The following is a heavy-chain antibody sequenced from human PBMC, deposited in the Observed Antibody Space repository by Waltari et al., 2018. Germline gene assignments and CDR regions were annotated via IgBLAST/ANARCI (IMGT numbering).Heavy chain of an antibody. J-gene: IGHJ5*02. CDR1: GYSISSGYY. V-gene: IGHV4-38-2*01. D-gene: IGHD4-4*01. CDR2: IYHSGST. CDR3: ARRMTTVKAWFDP. Sequence: QVQLQESGPGLVKPSETLSLTCAVSGYSISSGYYWGWIRQPPGKGLEWIGSIYHSGSTYYNPSLKSRVTISVDTSKNQFSLKLSSVTAADTAVYYCARRMTTVKAWFDPWGQGTLVTVSS.